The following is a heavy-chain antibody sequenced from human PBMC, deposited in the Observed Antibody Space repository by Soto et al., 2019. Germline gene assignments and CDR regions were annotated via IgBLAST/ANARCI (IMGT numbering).Heavy chain of an antibody. V-gene: IGHV4-34*01. J-gene: IGHJ5*02. CDR2: INHSGST. CDR1: RSYFSGYY. D-gene: IGHD5-18*01. Sequence: SETLSLTCAVNRSYFSGYYWCCIRQPPGKWLEWIGEINHSGSTNYTPSLKSRVTISVDTSKNQFSLKLSSVTAADTAVYYCARGQGGYSYPNWFDPWGQGTLVTVS. CDR3: ARGQGGYSYPNWFDP.